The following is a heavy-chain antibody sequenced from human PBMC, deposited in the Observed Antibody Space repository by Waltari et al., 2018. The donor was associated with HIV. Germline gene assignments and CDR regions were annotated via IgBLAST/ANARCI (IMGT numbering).Heavy chain of an antibody. J-gene: IGHJ4*02. CDR1: GGTVSSYA. CDR2: IIPIFGTA. D-gene: IGHD1-7*01. Sequence: QVQLVHSGAEVKKPGSSVKVSCKASGGTVSSYAISWVRPAPGQGLEWVGGIIPIFGTANYAQKFQGRVTITADESTSTAYMELSRLRSEDTAVYYCARSRKTELLDYWGQGTLVTVSS. V-gene: IGHV1-69*01. CDR3: ARSRKTELLDY.